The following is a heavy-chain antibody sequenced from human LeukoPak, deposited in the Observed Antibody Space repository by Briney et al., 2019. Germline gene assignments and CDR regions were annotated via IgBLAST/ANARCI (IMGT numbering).Heavy chain of an antibody. Sequence: GGSLRLSCAASGFTFSSYAMHWVRQAPGKGLEWVAVISYDGSNKYYADSVKGRFTISRDNSKNTLYLQMNSLRAEDTAVYYCARPNYYDSSGYAGYWGQGTLVTVSS. CDR3: ARPNYYDSSGYAGY. CDR2: ISYDGSNK. D-gene: IGHD3-22*01. CDR1: GFTFSSYA. V-gene: IGHV3-30-3*01. J-gene: IGHJ4*02.